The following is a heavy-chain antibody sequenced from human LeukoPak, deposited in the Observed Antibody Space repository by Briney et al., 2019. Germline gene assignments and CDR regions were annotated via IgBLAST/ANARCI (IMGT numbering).Heavy chain of an antibody. D-gene: IGHD3-10*01. Sequence: SETLSLTCTVSGGSISSSSYYWGWIRQPPGKGLEWIGSIYHSGSTYYNPSLKSRVTISVDTSKNQFSLKLSSVTAADTAVYYCARDTYYYGSGTRVIDYWGQGTLVTVSS. J-gene: IGHJ4*02. V-gene: IGHV4-39*07. CDR3: ARDTYYYGSGTRVIDY. CDR2: IYHSGST. CDR1: GGSISSSSYY.